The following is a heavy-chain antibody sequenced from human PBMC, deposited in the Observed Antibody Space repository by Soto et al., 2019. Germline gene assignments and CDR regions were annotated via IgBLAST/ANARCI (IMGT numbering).Heavy chain of an antibody. Sequence: SETLSLTXAVSGGSISSGGYSWSWIRQPPGKGLEWIGYIYHSGSTYYNPSLKSRVTISVDRSKNRFSLKLSSVTAADTAVYYCARAHYGDYGYGMDVWGQGTTVTVSS. CDR3: ARAHYGDYGYGMDV. CDR1: GGSISSGGYS. V-gene: IGHV4-30-2*01. J-gene: IGHJ6*02. D-gene: IGHD4-17*01. CDR2: IYHSGST.